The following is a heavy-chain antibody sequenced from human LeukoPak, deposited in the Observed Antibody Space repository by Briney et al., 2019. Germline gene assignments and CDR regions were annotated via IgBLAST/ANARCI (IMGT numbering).Heavy chain of an antibody. D-gene: IGHD6-19*01. Sequence: PGGSLRLSCAASGFTFSSYGMHWVRQAPGKGLEWVAFIRYDGSNKYYADSVKGRFTISRDNSKNTLYLQMNSLRAEDTAVYYCAKRYRGGLTENAFDIWGQGTMVTVSS. CDR1: GFTFSSYG. J-gene: IGHJ3*02. CDR2: IRYDGSNK. V-gene: IGHV3-30*02. CDR3: AKRYRGGLTENAFDI.